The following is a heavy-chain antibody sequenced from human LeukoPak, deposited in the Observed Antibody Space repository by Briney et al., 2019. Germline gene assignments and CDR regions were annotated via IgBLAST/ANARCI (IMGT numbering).Heavy chain of an antibody. CDR3: ATTWHYDSRGYLFED. CDR1: GGSISSYY. CDR2: IYTSGST. Sequence: PSETLSLTCTVSGGSISSYYWSWIRQPAGKGLEWIGRIYTSGSTNYNPSLKSRVTMSVDTSKNQFSLSVTSVTAADTAVYFCATTWHYDSRGYLFEDWGHGTRVTVSS. J-gene: IGHJ4*01. V-gene: IGHV4-4*07. D-gene: IGHD3-22*01.